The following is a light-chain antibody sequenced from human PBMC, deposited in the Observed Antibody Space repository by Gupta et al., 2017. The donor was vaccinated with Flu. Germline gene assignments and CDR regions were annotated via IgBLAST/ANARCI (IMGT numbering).Light chain of an antibody. CDR2: AAS. V-gene: IGKV1-39*01. J-gene: IGKJ4*01. Sequence: DIQMTQSQSSLSASVGDRVTITCRASQSISSYLNWYQQKPGKAPKLLIYAASSLQSWVPSRFSGSGSGTDFTLTISSLQPEDFATYYCQQGYSTLRLTFGGGTKVEIK. CDR3: QQGYSTLRLT. CDR1: QSISSY.